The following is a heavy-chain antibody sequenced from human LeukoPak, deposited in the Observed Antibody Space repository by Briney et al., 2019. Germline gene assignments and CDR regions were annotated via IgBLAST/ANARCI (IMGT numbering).Heavy chain of an antibody. CDR2: ISSDGSNK. CDR3: AKDYISSSWGDFDY. CDR1: GFTFSSYG. Sequence: GESLKISCAASGFTFSSYGMHWVRQAPGKGLEWVALISSDGSNKYYADSVKGRFTISRDNSKKTLYLQMNSLRAEDTAVYYCAKDYISSSWGDFDYWGQGTLVTVSS. V-gene: IGHV3-30*18. J-gene: IGHJ4*02. D-gene: IGHD6-6*01.